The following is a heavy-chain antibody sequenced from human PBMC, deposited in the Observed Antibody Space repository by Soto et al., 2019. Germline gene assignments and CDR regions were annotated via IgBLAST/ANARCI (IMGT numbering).Heavy chain of an antibody. D-gene: IGHD3-9*01. CDR3: ARAETGATIDY. Sequence: QVQLVESGGGVVQPGRSLRLSCAASGFTFSSYGMHWVRQAPGKGLEWVAVIWYDGSNKYYADSVKGRFTISRDNSKNTLYLQMNSLRAEDTAVYYCARAETGATIDYWGQGTLVTVSS. J-gene: IGHJ4*02. CDR2: IWYDGSNK. CDR1: GFTFSSYG. V-gene: IGHV3-33*01.